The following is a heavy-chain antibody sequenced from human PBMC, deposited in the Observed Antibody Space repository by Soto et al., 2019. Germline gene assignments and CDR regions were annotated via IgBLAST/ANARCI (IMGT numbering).Heavy chain of an antibody. V-gene: IGHV4-59*01. Sequence: PSETLSLNSSVCGDPMRSSYCTWTRQTPGQGLEWIVYVSFSGNTKYNTYIESRAKISVDTSRNQFSLRLTSVTAADTSVYYCARDSGIVVAYSFDHWAQEILLTVYS. CDR2: VSFSGNT. CDR1: GDPMRSSY. J-gene: IGHJ4*02. CDR3: ARDSGIVVAYSFDH. D-gene: IGHD1-26*01.